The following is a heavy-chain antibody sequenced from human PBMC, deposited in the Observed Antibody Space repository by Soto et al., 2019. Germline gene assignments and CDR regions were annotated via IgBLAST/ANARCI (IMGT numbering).Heavy chain of an antibody. J-gene: IGHJ4*02. CDR2: IYYSGST. CDR3: ARVRGYSGYDLLFDY. D-gene: IGHD5-12*01. Sequence: PSETLSLTCTVSGGSISSYYWSWIRQPPGKGLEWIGYIYYSGSTNYNPSLKSRVTISVDTSKNQFSLKLSSVTAADTAVYYCARVRGYSGYDLLFDYWAQRTLVTVSS. CDR1: GGSISSYY. V-gene: IGHV4-59*01.